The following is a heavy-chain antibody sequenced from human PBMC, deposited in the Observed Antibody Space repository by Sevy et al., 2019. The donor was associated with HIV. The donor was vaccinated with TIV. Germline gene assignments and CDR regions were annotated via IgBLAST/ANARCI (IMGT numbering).Heavy chain of an antibody. V-gene: IGHV3-30*03. Sequence: GGSLRLSCVGSGFTFRNFGVHWLRQAPGKGLEWLSVVSYDGSSKYYVDSVKGRLIVSRDNSKITRYLQMNSLRTEDTAVYYCARGGSGDYYYYGVDVWGQGTTVTVSS. CDR1: GFTFRNFG. CDR3: ARGGSGDYYYYGVDV. CDR2: VSYDGSSK. J-gene: IGHJ6*02. D-gene: IGHD3-10*01.